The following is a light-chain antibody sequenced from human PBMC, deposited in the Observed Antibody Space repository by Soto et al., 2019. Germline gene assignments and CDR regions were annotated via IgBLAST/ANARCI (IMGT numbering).Light chain of an antibody. Sequence: DIVMTQSPLSLPVTPGEPASISCRSSQSLLHSNGYNYLDWYLQKPGQSPQLLIYLGANRASGVPDRLTGSGSGTDFTLKISRVEAEDVGVYYCMQALQTPWTFGQGTKVETK. CDR3: MQALQTPWT. V-gene: IGKV2-28*01. J-gene: IGKJ1*01. CDR2: LGA. CDR1: QSLLHSNGYNY.